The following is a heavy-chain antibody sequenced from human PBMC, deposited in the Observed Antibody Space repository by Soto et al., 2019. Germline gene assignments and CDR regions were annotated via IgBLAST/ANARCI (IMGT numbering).Heavy chain of an antibody. CDR2: IGKSGSDR. Sequence: EVKLVESGGGLVQPGGSFGIPCKFPGSWFVAYAMTWVRQAPGKGLEWVSSIGKSGSDRDYADSVKGRFTISRDNSENTVYLQMDSLKVEDTALYFCMKVRDYWGQGTQVTVS. CDR3: MKVRDY. V-gene: IGHV3-23*04. J-gene: IGHJ4*02. CDR1: GSWFVAYA.